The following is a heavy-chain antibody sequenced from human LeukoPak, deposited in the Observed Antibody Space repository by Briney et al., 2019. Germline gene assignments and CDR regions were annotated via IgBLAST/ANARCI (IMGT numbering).Heavy chain of an antibody. CDR3: AREREGYYDSSGADAFDI. D-gene: IGHD3-22*01. Sequence: SSETLSLTCTVSSGSISSYYWSWIRQPAGKGLEWIGRIYTSGSTNYNPSLKSRVTMSVDTSKNQFSLKLSSVTAADTAVYYCAREREGYYDSSGADAFDIWGQGTMVTVSS. CDR2: IYTSGST. V-gene: IGHV4-4*07. CDR1: SGSISSYY. J-gene: IGHJ3*02.